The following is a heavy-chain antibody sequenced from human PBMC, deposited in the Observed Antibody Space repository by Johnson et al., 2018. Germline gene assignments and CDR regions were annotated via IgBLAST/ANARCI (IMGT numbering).Heavy chain of an antibody. CDR2: ISNDGFDK. J-gene: IGHJ4*02. Sequence: QVQLVQSGGGVVQPGRSLRLSCAASGFIFSRSALHWARQAPGKGLEWVAGISNDGFDKDYADSVKGRFTLSRDNSKNTLYLQMNSLRAEDTALYYFARGQGSGSYIVDFWGQGTLVTVSA. CDR3: ARGQGSGSYIVDF. V-gene: IGHV3-30*03. D-gene: IGHD3-10*01. CDR1: GFIFSRSA.